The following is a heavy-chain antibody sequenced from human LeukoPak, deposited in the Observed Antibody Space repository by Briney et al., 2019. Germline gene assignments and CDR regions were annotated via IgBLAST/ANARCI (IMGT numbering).Heavy chain of an antibody. V-gene: IGHV1-2*02. D-gene: IGHD6-13*01. J-gene: IGHJ4*02. CDR1: GYNFTGYY. Sequence: GASVKVSCKASGYNFTGYYMHWLRQAPGQGLEWMGWINPNNGGTNYAQKFQGRVTMTRDTSISTAYMELSRLRSDDTAVYYCARIAAAGYWGQGTLVTVSS. CDR3: ARIAAAGY. CDR2: INPNNGGT.